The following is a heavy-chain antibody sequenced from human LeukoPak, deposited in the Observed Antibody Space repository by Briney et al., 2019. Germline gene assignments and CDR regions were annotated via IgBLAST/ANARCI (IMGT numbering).Heavy chain of an antibody. CDR1: RFTFSSYT. J-gene: IGHJ5*02. Sequence: GGSLRLSCAASRFTFSSYTMHWVRQAPGKGLEWVAVISYDGSNKYYADSVRGRFIISRDNSKNTLYLQMNSLRAEDTAVYYCAKDHSGWYPGGVNWFDPWGQGTLVTVSS. CDR3: AKDHSGWYPGGVNWFDP. D-gene: IGHD6-19*01. V-gene: IGHV3-30-3*01. CDR2: ISYDGSNK.